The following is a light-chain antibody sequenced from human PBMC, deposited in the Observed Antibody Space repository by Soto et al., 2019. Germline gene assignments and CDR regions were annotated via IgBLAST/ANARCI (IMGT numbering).Light chain of an antibody. CDR1: QVISTS. V-gene: IGKV1-9*01. CDR2: AAS. Sequence: IQLTQLPSFLPPSNGESVTITCRASQVISTSLAWYQVKPGKAPKLLIYAASTLESGVPSRFSATVSGTEFSLTITSLQPEDFATYYCQQLFDSPITFGQGTRLEIK. J-gene: IGKJ5*01. CDR3: QQLFDSPIT.